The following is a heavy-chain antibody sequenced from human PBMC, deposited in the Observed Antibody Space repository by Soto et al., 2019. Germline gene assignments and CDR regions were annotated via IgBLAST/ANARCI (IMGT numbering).Heavy chain of an antibody. CDR3: ARDAAVPGETDRFDY. J-gene: IGHJ4*02. D-gene: IGHD6-19*01. CDR2: VYHNGLT. CDR1: GDSIGSNVW. Sequence: SETLSLTCAVSGDSIGSNVWWSWVRQPPGKGLEWIGEVYHNGLTDYNPSLKGRVTMSADTSKNQFSLNVTSVTAAAPAMYYCARDAAVPGETDRFDYWGQGTLVTVSS. V-gene: IGHV4-4*02.